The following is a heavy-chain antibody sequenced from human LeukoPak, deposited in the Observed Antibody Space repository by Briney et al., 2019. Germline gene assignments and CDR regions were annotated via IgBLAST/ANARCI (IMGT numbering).Heavy chain of an antibody. J-gene: IGHJ4*02. D-gene: IGHD2-15*01. Sequence: GGSLRLSCAASGFTFSSYAMSWVRQAPGKGLEWVSSISGSGTSTFYADSVMGHITISRDNSKNTPSLQMTSLRAEDTAIYYCAKEVCSSGGSCPLDYWGQGTLVTVSS. V-gene: IGHV3-23*01. CDR1: GFTFSSYA. CDR3: AKEVCSSGGSCPLDY. CDR2: ISGSGTST.